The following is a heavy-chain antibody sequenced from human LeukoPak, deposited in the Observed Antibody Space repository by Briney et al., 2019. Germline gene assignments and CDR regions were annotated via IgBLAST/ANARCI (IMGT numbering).Heavy chain of an antibody. CDR1: GGSISSYY. CDR2: IYYSGST. D-gene: IGHD4-17*01. V-gene: IGHV4-59*08. Sequence: SETLSLTCTVSGGSISSYYWSWIRQPPGKGLEWIGYIYYSGSTNYNPSPKSRVTISVDTSKNQFSLKLSSVTAADTAVYYCARGDGDPHDYWGQGTLVTVSS. J-gene: IGHJ4*02. CDR3: ARGDGDPHDY.